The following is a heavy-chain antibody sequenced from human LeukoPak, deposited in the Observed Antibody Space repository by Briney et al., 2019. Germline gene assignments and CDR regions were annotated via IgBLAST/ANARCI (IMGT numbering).Heavy chain of an antibody. J-gene: IGHJ6*02. CDR2: ISYDGSNK. V-gene: IGHV3-30-3*01. D-gene: IGHD5-18*01. CDR3: ARNVLGYSYGYSMDV. CDR1: GFTFSSYA. Sequence: GGSLRLSCAASGFTFSSYAMHWVRQAPGKGLEWVAVISYDGSNKYYADSVKGRFTISRDNSKNALYLQMNSLRAEDTAVYYCARNVLGYSYGYSMDVWGQGTTVTVSS.